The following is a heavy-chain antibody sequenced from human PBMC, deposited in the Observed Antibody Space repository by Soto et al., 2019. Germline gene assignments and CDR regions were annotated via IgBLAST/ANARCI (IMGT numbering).Heavy chain of an antibody. CDR1: GASISGYY. V-gene: IGHV4-4*07. Sequence: QVQLQESGPGLVTPSETLSLTCSVSGASISGYYWTWIRHPAGRGLEWIGRINTSGSTNFNPSLESRVTMSLDTSTDQFALKLSSVTGADTAVYYCARVFYSDSSGYYLTHAFDIWGQGTMVAVSS. J-gene: IGHJ3*02. D-gene: IGHD3-22*01. CDR2: INTSGST. CDR3: ARVFYSDSSGYYLTHAFDI.